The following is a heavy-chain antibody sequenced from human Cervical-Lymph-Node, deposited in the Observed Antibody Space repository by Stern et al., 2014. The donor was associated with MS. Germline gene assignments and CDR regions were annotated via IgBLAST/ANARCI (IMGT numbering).Heavy chain of an antibody. V-gene: IGHV5-51*01. CDR1: GYSFSSYW. J-gene: IGHJ4*02. D-gene: IGHD5-24*01. CDR3: ARLQVDMTTRGFDY. CDR2: IYAIDSDT. Sequence: EVQLVQSGAEVKKPGESLRISCKGSGYSFSSYWIGWVRQMPGKGLEWMGIIYAIDSDTRYSPSFQGQVTISADQSIDTAYLQWSSLRASDTAVYYCARLQVDMTTRGFDYWGQGTLVTVSS.